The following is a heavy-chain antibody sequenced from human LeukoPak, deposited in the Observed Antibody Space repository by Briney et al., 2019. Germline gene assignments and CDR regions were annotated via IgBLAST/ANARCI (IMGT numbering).Heavy chain of an antibody. J-gene: IGHJ6*03. Sequence: SETLSLTCTVSGGSISSRSYYWGWIRQPPGKGLEWIGSIYYSGSTYYNPSLQSRVTISVDTSKNQFSLKLNSVTAADTAVYYCASFYCSGGSCYQYFSYYYMDVWGKGTTVTISS. D-gene: IGHD2-15*01. CDR3: ASFYCSGGSCYQYFSYYYMDV. CDR2: IYYSGST. CDR1: GGSISSRSYY. V-gene: IGHV4-39*01.